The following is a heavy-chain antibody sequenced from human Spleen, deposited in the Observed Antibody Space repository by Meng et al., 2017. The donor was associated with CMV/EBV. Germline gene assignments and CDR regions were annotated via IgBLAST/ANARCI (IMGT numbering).Heavy chain of an antibody. V-gene: IGHV3-23*01. CDR2: MSGSGGST. CDR3: ARSSSWDYYFEH. J-gene: IGHJ4*02. CDR1: GFTFSSYA. Sequence: CAASGFTFSSYAMSWVRQAPGKGLEWVSAMSGSGGSTYYADSVKGRFTISRDNAKNSLYLQMNSLRVEDTAVYYCARSSSWDYYFEHWGQGTLVTVSS. D-gene: IGHD6-13*01.